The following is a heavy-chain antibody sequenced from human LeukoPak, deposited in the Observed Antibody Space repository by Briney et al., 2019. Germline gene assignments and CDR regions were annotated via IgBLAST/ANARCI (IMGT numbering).Heavy chain of an antibody. CDR1: GFNFFTYG. CDR3: AKGTSVSCYGSLDH. J-gene: IGHJ4*02. CDR2: IWYDGSNK. V-gene: IGHV3-33*06. Sequence: PGGSLRLSCAASGFNFFTYGMHWVRQAPGKGLEWVAVIWYDGSNKYYADSVKGRFTISRDNSKSTLSLQMNSLRAEDTAVYYCAKGTSVSCYGSLDHWGQGTLVTVSS. D-gene: IGHD2-15*01.